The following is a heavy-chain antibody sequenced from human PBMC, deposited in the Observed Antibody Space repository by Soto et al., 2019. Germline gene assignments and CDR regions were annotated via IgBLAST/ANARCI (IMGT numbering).Heavy chain of an antibody. CDR2: IWYDGSNK. V-gene: IGHV3-33*01. Sequence: LGGSLRLSCAASGFTFSSYGMHWVRQAPGKGLEWVAVIWYDGSNKYYADSVKGRFTISRGNSKNTLYLQMNSLRAEDTAVYYCARVNLAGDGYYYYMDVWGKGTTVTVSS. CDR3: ARVNLAGDGYYYYMDV. CDR1: GFTFSSYG. D-gene: IGHD2-21*02. J-gene: IGHJ6*03.